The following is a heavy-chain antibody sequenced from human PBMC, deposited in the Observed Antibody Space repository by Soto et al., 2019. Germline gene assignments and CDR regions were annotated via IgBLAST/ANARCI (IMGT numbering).Heavy chain of an antibody. J-gene: IGHJ2*01. CDR1: GSSITNSNW. Sequence: QVQLQESGPGLVRPSDTLSLTCAVSGSSITNSNWWGWFRQPPGKGLEWIGYIYYTGSTYNNPSLKSRGVMSIDTSKNQFALKLSSVTAVDTAVYYCARKYTSSSGFYFDRWGRGTLVTVSS. D-gene: IGHD6-6*01. V-gene: IGHV4-28*01. CDR3: ARKYTSSSGFYFDR. CDR2: IYYTGST.